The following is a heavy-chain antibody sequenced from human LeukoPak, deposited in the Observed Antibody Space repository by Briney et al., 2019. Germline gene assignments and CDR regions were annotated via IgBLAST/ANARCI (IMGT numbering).Heavy chain of an antibody. CDR1: GYTFTGYY. Sequence: ASVKVSCKASGYTFTGYYIHWVRQSPGQGLERVGWINPNSGDTEFAQKFQGRVTMTRDTSISTAYMELSRLRSDDTAVYYCARPDCGGDCRLIQYWGQGTLVTVSS. V-gene: IGHV1-2*02. J-gene: IGHJ1*01. CDR2: INPNSGDT. D-gene: IGHD2-21*01. CDR3: ARPDCGGDCRLIQY.